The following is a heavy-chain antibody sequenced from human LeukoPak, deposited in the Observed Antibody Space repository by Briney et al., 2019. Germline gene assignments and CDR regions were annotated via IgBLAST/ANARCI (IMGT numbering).Heavy chain of an antibody. V-gene: IGHV3-74*01. CDR3: ARGVWDIVVVPAALPNYYYMDV. Sequence: GGSLRLSCAASGFTFSSYWMHWVRQAPGKELVWVSGINNDGSSTDYADSVKGRFTISRDNAKNSLYPQMNSLRAEDTAVYYCARGVWDIVVVPAALPNYYYMDVWGKGTTVTVSS. CDR1: GFTFSSYW. J-gene: IGHJ6*03. CDR2: INNDGSST. D-gene: IGHD2-2*01.